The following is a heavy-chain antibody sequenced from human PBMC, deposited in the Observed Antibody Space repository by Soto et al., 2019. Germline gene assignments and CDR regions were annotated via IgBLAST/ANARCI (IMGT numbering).Heavy chain of an antibody. Sequence: QVQLVQSGAEVKKPGASVKVSCKASGYTFTSYGISWVRQAPGQGLEWMGWISAYKGNTNYAQKLQGRVTMTTDTATSTAYMELRSLRSDDTAVYYCARDILVRGRFNYYYYGMDVWGQGTTVTVSS. CDR3: ARDILVRGRFNYYYYGMDV. V-gene: IGHV1-18*04. D-gene: IGHD6-6*01. CDR1: GYTFTSYG. CDR2: ISAYKGNT. J-gene: IGHJ6*02.